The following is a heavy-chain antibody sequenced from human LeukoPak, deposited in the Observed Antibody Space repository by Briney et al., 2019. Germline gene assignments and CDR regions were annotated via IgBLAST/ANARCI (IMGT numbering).Heavy chain of an antibody. V-gene: IGHV1-8*01. CDR1: GYTFTSYD. CDR3: ARDSSEYSSGWYGWFDP. CDR2: MNPNSGNT. J-gene: IGHJ5*02. D-gene: IGHD6-19*01. Sequence: ASVKVSCKASGYTFTSYDINWVRQATGQGLERMGWMNPNSGNTGYAQKFQGRVTMTRDMSTSTVYMELSSLRSEDTAVYYCARDSSEYSSGWYGWFDPWGQGTLVTVSS.